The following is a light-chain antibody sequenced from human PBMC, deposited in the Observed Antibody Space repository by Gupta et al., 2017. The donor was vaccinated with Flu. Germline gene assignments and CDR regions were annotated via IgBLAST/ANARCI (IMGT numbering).Light chain of an antibody. V-gene: IGLV2-11*01. CDR3: CSYARSFTYV. Sequence: QSALTQPRSVSGSPGQSVTISCTGTSSDGGGYNYVSWYQQHPGKAPKRRMYEVSKRPSGVPDRFSGSKSGNTDSLTISGLQTEDEADDVCCSYARSFTYVCGTGPNVTVL. J-gene: IGLJ1*01. CDR2: EVS. CDR1: SSDGGGYNY.